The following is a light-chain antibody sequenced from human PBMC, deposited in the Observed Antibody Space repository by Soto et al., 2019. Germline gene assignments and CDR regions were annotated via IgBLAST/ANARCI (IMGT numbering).Light chain of an antibody. CDR2: GTS. CDR1: QNISRS. CDR3: QQRSNWPSVT. J-gene: IGKJ5*01. V-gene: IGKV3-11*01. Sequence: EIVLTQSPGTLSLSPGERATLSCRASQNISRSLAWYQQKPGQGPSLLIYGTSTRAGGVPARFSGSGSGTDFTLTISSLEPEDFAVYYCQQRSNWPSVTFGQGTRLEIK.